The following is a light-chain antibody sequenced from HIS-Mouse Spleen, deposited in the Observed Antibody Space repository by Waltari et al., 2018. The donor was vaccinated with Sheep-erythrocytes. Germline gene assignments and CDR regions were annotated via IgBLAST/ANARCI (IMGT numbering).Light chain of an antibody. J-gene: IGLJ1*01. Sequence: QSALTQPRSVSASPGQSVTISCTGTSSGVGGYNYVSWYTQHPGKAPKLLIYDVSKRPSGFPDRFSGSKSGNTASLTISGLQAEDEADYYCCSYAGSYNHVFATGTKVTVL. V-gene: IGLV2-11*01. CDR2: DVS. CDR1: SSGVGGYNY. CDR3: CSYAGSYNHV.